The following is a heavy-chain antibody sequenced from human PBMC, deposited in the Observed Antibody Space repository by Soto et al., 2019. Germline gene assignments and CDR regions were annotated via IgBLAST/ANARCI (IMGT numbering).Heavy chain of an antibody. CDR1: GFTFSSYG. CDR3: ASDFLAYCGGDCYPQGAEYFQH. J-gene: IGHJ1*01. CDR2: IWYDGSNK. Sequence: AGGSLRLSCAASGFTFSSYGMHWVRQAPGKGLEWVAVIWYDGSNKYYADSVKGRFTISRDNSKNTLYLQMNSLRAEDTAVYYCASDFLAYCGGDCYPQGAEYFQHWGQGTLVTVSS. D-gene: IGHD2-21*02. V-gene: IGHV3-33*01.